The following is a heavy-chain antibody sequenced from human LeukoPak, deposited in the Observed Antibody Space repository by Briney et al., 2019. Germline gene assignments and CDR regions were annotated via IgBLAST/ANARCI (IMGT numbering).Heavy chain of an antibody. Sequence: GGSLRLSCAASGFTFDDYGMSWVRQAPGKGLEWVSGINWNGGSTGYADSVKGRLTISRDNAKNSLYLQMNSLRAEDTALYYCARGSYSSSWKVYYYMDVWGKGTTVTVSS. CDR2: INWNGGST. D-gene: IGHD6-13*01. CDR3: ARGSYSSSWKVYYYMDV. J-gene: IGHJ6*03. V-gene: IGHV3-20*04. CDR1: GFTFDDYG.